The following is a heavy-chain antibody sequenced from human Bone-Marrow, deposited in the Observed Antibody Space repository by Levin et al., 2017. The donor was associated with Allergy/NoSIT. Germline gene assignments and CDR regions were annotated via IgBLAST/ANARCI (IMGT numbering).Heavy chain of an antibody. Sequence: GESLKISCAASGFSFNDHSMNWVRQAPGKGLEWVGRTRNKANIYTTEYVASVKGRFTISRDDSRSSLFLQMNSLQTEDTAVYYCAREGDSSAYYIDFDYWGQGTLVTVSS. CDR1: GFSFNDHS. CDR2: TRNKANIYTT. J-gene: IGHJ4*02. V-gene: IGHV3-72*01. CDR3: AREGDSSAYYIDFDY. D-gene: IGHD6-19*01.